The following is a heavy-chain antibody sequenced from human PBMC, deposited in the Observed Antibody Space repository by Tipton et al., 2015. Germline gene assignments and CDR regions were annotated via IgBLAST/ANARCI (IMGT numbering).Heavy chain of an antibody. CDR3: ARTGYCTGGSCRFNYFDY. CDR1: GGSISSYY. V-gene: IGHV4-59*07. J-gene: IGHJ4*02. D-gene: IGHD2-15*01. Sequence: TLSLTCTVSGGSISSYYWNWIRQSPGKGLEWIGYIYSSATTSYSSALRSRVTISVDTSKNQFSLNLRSVTAADTAVYFCARTGYCTGGSCRFNYFDYWGQGILVTVSS. CDR2: IYSSATT.